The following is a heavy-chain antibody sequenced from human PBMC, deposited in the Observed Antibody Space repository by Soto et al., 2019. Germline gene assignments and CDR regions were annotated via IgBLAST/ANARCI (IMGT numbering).Heavy chain of an antibody. CDR3: VRDSYSELEYYYGTDV. CDR1: GYTFTSYG. J-gene: IGHJ6*02. D-gene: IGHD4-4*01. CDR2: ISGYNGNT. V-gene: IGHV1-18*04. Sequence: GASVKVSCKASGYTFTSYGFSWVRQAPGQGLEWMGWISGYNGNTNYAPKYQGRVTMTTDTSTSTAYMEVRSLRSDDTAVYYCVRDSYSELEYYYGTDVWGQGTTVTVSS.